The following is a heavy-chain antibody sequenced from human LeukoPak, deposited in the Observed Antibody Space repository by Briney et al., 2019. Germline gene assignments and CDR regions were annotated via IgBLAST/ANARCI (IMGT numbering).Heavy chain of an antibody. D-gene: IGHD3-9*01. Sequence: SSETLSLTCVVSGGSITPYYWSWIRQPPGKRLEWIGEIDYNGDTDYNPSLKSRVTISIDKSKNQISLRLSSVTAADTALYYCARKDSYYDTLTAYRIWYFDLWGRGTLVTVSS. CDR2: IDYNGDT. J-gene: IGHJ2*01. V-gene: IGHV4-59*01. CDR3: ARKDSYYDTLTAYRIWYFDL. CDR1: GGSITPYY.